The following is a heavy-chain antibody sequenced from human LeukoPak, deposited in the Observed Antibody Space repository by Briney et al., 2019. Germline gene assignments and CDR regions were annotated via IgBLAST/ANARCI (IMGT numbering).Heavy chain of an antibody. CDR3: ARAYCSSTRCSYYFDS. CDR1: GFTFDSYG. V-gene: IGHV3-21*01. D-gene: IGHD2-2*01. Sequence: GGSLRLSCAASGFTFDSYGMNWVRQAPGKGLEWISSISSSSTYIYYADSVKGRFTISRDNAKNSLYLQMNSPRAEDTAVYYCARAYCSSTRCSYYFDSWGQGTLVTVSS. J-gene: IGHJ4*02. CDR2: ISSSSTYI.